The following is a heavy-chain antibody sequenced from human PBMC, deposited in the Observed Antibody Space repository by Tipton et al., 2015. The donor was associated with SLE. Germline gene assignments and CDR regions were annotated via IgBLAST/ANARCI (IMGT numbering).Heavy chain of an antibody. CDR2: TYYRSKWYN. CDR3: AKAFNWGQERTDAFDI. CDR1: GDSVSSNSAA. Sequence: GLVKPSQTLSLTCAISGDSVSSNSAAWNWIRQSPSRGLEWLGRTYYRSKWYNDYAVSVKSRITINPDTSKNQFSLQLNSVTPEDTAVYYCAKAFNWGQERTDAFDIWGQGTMVTVSS. J-gene: IGHJ3*02. D-gene: IGHD7-27*01. V-gene: IGHV6-1*01.